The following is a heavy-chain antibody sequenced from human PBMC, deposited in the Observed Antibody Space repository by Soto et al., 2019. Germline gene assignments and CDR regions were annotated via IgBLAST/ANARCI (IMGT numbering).Heavy chain of an antibody. CDR2: ISSSSSSI. J-gene: IGHJ4*02. D-gene: IGHD4-17*01. CDR1: GFTFSSYT. Sequence: VQLVESGGGLVQPGGSLRLSCAASGFTFSSYTMNWVRQAPGKGLEWVSYISSSSSSIYYADSVKGRFTISRDNAENSLYLQMNSLRDEDTAVYYCVYGDYDLLSFDYWGQGTLVTVSS. CDR3: VYGDYDLLSFDY. V-gene: IGHV3-48*02.